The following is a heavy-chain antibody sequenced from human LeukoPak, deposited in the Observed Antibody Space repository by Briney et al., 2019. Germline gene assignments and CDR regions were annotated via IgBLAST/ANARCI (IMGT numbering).Heavy chain of an antibody. CDR2: SYYSGST. CDR1: GGSISSGDYY. CDR3: ARTYCSSTSCYTFDY. J-gene: IGHJ4*02. V-gene: IGHV4-30-4*08. Sequence: PSETLSLTCTVSGGSISSGDYYWRWIRQPPGKGLEWIVYSYYSGSTYYNPSLKSRVTISVDTSKNQFSLKLSSVTAADTAVYYCARTYCSSTSCYTFDYWGQGTLVTVSS. D-gene: IGHD2-2*02.